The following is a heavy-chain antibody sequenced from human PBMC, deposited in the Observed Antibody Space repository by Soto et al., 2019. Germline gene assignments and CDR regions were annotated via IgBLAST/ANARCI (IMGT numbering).Heavy chain of an antibody. CDR1: GGTFSSYA. J-gene: IGHJ6*02. V-gene: IGHV1-69*13. CDR3: ARCKLDEYYYYYYGMDV. Sequence: SVKVSCKASGGTFSSYAISWVRQAPGQGLEWMGGIIPIFGTANYAQKFQGRVTITADESTSTAYMELSSLRSEDTAVYYCARCKLDEYYYYYYGMDVWGQGTTVTVSS. CDR2: IIPIFGTA.